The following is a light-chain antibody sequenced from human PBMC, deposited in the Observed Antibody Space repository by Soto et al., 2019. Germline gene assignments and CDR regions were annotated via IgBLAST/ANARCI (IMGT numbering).Light chain of an antibody. CDR1: SSDVGGYNY. CDR3: NSYTTVPSVV. Sequence: QSALAQPASVSGSPGQSITISCTGTSSDVGGYNYVSWYQQHPGKAPKLMIYDVSNRPSGVSNRFSDSKSGNTASLTISGLQAEDEADYYCNSYTTVPSVVFGGGTKLTVL. CDR2: DVS. J-gene: IGLJ2*01. V-gene: IGLV2-14*03.